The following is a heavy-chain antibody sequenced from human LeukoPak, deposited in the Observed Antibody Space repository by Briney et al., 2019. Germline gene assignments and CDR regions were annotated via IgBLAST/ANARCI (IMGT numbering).Heavy chain of an antibody. D-gene: IGHD3-22*01. V-gene: IGHV3-33*06. CDR3: AKVSEGRSGNGWDYFDN. Sequence: GGSLRLSCAASGFSFSNYGLHWVRQAPGKGLEWVAVIWHDGSNKYNADSVRGRFTISRDNSKNTLYLQMNSLRVEDTAIYYCAKVSEGRSGNGWDYFDNWGQGALVTVSS. CDR1: GFSFSNYG. J-gene: IGHJ4*02. CDR2: IWHDGSNK.